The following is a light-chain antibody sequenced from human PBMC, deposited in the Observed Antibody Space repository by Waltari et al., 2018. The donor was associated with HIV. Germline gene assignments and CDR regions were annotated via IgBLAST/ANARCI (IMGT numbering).Light chain of an antibody. J-gene: IGLJ2*01. CDR1: SGHINYA. CDR2: INSDGSH. CDR3: QTWATGIVV. Sequence: QLVLTQSPSASASLGASVKLTYILSSGHINYAIAWHQQQPEKGPRYLMKINSDGSHSKGDGVPDRFSGSTSGAERYLTISSLQSEDEADYYCQTWATGIVVFGRGTKLTVL. V-gene: IGLV4-69*01.